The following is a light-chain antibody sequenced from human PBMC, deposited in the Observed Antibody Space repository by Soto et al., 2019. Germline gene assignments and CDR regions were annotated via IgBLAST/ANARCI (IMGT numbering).Light chain of an antibody. Sequence: EIVLTQSPGTVSSSPGERVTLSCRASQTIANNFLAWYQHRPGQAPRVVVYGASSRATGIPDRFSGSGSGTEFTLTISRLEPEDFAVYYCQQYDNSYTFGQGTKLE. CDR1: QTIANNF. V-gene: IGKV3-20*01. CDR3: QQYDNSYT. J-gene: IGKJ2*01. CDR2: GAS.